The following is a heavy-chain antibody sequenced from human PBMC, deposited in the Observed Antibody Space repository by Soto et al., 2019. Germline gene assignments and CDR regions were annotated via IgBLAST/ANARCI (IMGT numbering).Heavy chain of an antibody. CDR3: ASGASRWYPYFLDS. CDR2: IIPYYNTL. Sequence: QAQVVQSGAEVRKPGSSVKLSCKASEGTFNSYAIAWVRQAPGQGREWMGGIIPYYNTLNYAQKFQDRVTITADDSTNTVYMELSSLRSDDTAVYFCASGASRWYPYFLDSWAQGTLVTVSS. CDR1: EGTFNSYA. J-gene: IGHJ4*02. D-gene: IGHD6-13*01. V-gene: IGHV1-69*01.